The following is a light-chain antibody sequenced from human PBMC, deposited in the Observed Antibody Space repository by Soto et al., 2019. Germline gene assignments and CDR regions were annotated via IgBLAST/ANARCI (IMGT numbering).Light chain of an antibody. Sequence: QSALTQPPSVSGAPGQRVTMSCTGSSSNIGAGYDVHWYQQLPGTAPKLLIYGNTNRPSGVPDRFSGSKSGASASLAITGLQAEDEADYYCQAYDSSLNGFYVFGTGTKVTVL. J-gene: IGLJ1*01. V-gene: IGLV1-40*01. CDR1: SSNIGAGYD. CDR3: QAYDSSLNGFYV. CDR2: GNT.